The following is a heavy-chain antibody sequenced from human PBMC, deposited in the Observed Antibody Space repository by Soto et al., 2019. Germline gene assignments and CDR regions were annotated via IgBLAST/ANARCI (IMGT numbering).Heavy chain of an antibody. CDR3: AKSSGPIAVAGRMDV. Sequence: QVQLVESGGGVVQPGRSLRLSCAASGFTFSSYGMHWVRKAPGKGLEWVAVISYDGSNKYYADSVKGRFTISRDNSKNTLYLQMNSLRAEDTAVYYCAKSSGPIAVAGRMDVWGQGTTVTVSS. D-gene: IGHD6-19*01. CDR1: GFTFSSYG. J-gene: IGHJ6*02. V-gene: IGHV3-30*18. CDR2: ISYDGSNK.